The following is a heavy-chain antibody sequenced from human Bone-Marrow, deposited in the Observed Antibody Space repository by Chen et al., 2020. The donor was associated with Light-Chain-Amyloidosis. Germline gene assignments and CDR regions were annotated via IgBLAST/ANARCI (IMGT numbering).Heavy chain of an antibody. J-gene: IGHJ4*02. CDR3: ASDLDARLRYFDCRWGFDY. CDR1: GFTFSSYA. V-gene: IGHV3-30-3*01. CDR2: ISYDGSNK. D-gene: IGHD3-9*01. Sequence: VESGGGVVQPGRSLRLSCAASGFTFSSYAMHWVRQAPGKGLEWVAVISYDGSNKYYADSVKGRFTISRDNSKNTLYLQMNSLRAEDTAVYYCASDLDARLRYFDCRWGFDYWGQGTLVTVSS.